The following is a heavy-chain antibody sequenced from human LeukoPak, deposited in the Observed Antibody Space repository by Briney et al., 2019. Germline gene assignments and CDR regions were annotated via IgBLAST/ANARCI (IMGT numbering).Heavy chain of an antibody. Sequence: ASVKVSCKTSGITFSSYAMSWVRQAPGQGLEWMGWISAYNGNTNYAQKFQGRVTITRDTSASTAYMELSSLRSEDTAVYYCARDHPSSLQLRRLNWFDPWGQGTLVTVSS. CDR2: ISAYNGNT. CDR3: ARDHPSSLQLRRLNWFDP. CDR1: GITFSSYA. D-gene: IGHD5-18*01. V-gene: IGHV1-3*01. J-gene: IGHJ5*02.